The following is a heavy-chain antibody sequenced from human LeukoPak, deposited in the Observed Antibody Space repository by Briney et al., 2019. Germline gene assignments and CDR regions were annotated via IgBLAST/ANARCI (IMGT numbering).Heavy chain of an antibody. V-gene: IGHV3-21*01. CDR3: ARDGRTGSNYDFWSGSNYYYYYYMDV. Sequence: GGSLRLSCAASGFTFSSYSMNWVRQAPGKGLEWVSSISSSSSYIYYADSVKGRFTISRDNAKNSLYLQMNSLRAEDPAVYYCARDGRTGSNYDFWSGSNYYYYYYMDVWGKGTTVTVSS. CDR2: ISSSSSYI. D-gene: IGHD3-3*01. CDR1: GFTFSSYS. J-gene: IGHJ6*03.